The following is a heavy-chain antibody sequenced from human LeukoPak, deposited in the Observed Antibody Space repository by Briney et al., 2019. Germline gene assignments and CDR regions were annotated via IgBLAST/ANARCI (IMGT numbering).Heavy chain of an antibody. CDR1: GFTFSSYG. V-gene: IGHV3-30*02. CDR2: IRYDGSNK. J-gene: IGHJ4*02. Sequence: GGSLRLSCAASGFTFSSYGMHWVRQAPGKGLEWVAFIRYDGSNKYYADSVKGRFTISRDNSKNTLYLQMNSLRAEDTAVYYCAKGPYAGTFSGFDYWGQGTLVTVSS. CDR3: AKGPYAGTFSGFDY. D-gene: IGHD6-13*01.